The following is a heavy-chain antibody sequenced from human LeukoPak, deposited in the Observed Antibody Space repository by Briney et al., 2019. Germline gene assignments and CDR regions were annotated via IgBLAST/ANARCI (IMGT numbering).Heavy chain of an antibody. CDR2: IYYSGST. CDR3: ARRATYYDFWSGYYTGYFDY. D-gene: IGHD3-3*01. CDR1: GGSLISTTYY. Sequence: SETLSLTRAVSGGSLISTTYYWGWIRQPPGKGLEWIGSIYYSGSTYYNPSLKSRVTISVDTSKNQFSLKLSSVTAADTAVYYCARRATYYDFWSGYYTGYFDYWGQGTLVTVSS. V-gene: IGHV4-39*07. J-gene: IGHJ4*02.